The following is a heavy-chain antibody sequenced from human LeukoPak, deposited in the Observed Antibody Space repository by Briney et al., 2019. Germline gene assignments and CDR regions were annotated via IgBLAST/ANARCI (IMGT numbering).Heavy chain of an antibody. Sequence: GGSLRLSCAASEFTFSIYAMNWVRQTPGKGLEWVSSMSGNGDTDYADSVKGRFTISRDDSKNTLYLQMNSLRAEDSAIYYCAKGGGSTSWKIDYWGQGTLVTVSS. D-gene: IGHD2-2*01. CDR3: AKGGGSTSWKIDY. CDR2: MSGNGDT. V-gene: IGHV3-23*01. CDR1: EFTFSIYA. J-gene: IGHJ4*02.